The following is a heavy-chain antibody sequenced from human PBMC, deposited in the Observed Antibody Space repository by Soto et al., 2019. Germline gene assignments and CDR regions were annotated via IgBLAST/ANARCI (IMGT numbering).Heavy chain of an antibody. CDR3: AKGRFLERSHCSSTSCYDFRGPTEFDY. Sequence: GGSLRLSCAASGFTFSSYAMSWVRQAPGKGLEWVSAISGSGGSTYYADSVKGRLTISRDNSKNTLYLQMNSLRAEDTAVYYCAKGRFLERSHCSSTSCYDFRGPTEFDYWGQGTLVTVSS. CDR1: GFTFSSYA. V-gene: IGHV3-23*01. J-gene: IGHJ4*02. D-gene: IGHD2-2*01. CDR2: ISGSGGST.